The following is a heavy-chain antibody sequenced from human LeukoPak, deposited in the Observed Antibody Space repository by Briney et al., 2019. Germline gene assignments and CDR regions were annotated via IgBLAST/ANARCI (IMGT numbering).Heavy chain of an antibody. CDR1: GFTFSSYG. CDR3: AKVKPRYFDWFDENYFDY. V-gene: IGHV3-30*02. J-gene: IGHJ4*02. D-gene: IGHD3-9*01. Sequence: GGSLRLSCAASGFTFSSYGMHWVRQAPGKGLEWVAFIRYDGSNKYYADSVKGRFTISRDNSKNTLYQQMNSLRAEDTAVYYCAKVKPRYFDWFDENYFDYWGQGTLVTVSS. CDR2: IRYDGSNK.